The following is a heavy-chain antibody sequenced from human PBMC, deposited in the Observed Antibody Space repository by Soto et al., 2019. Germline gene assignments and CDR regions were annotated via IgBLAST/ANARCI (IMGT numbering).Heavy chain of an antibody. J-gene: IGHJ4*02. V-gene: IGHV4-4*02. CDR1: GGSISSSNW. CDR2: IYHSGST. D-gene: IGHD3-16*01. Sequence: QVQLQESGPGLVKPSGTLSLTCAVSGGSISSSNWWSWVRQPPGKGLEWIGEIYHSGSTIYNPSLKSRVTIPVDKSKNQFSLKLSSVTAADTAVYYWAGVPTPTFNFDYWGQGTLVTVSS. CDR3: AGVPTPTFNFDY.